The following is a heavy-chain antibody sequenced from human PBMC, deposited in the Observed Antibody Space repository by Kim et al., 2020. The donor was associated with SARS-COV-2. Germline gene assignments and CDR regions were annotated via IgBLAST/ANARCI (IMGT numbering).Heavy chain of an antibody. V-gene: IGHV1-18*01. CDR3: ARARASGSYWDAFDI. Sequence: ASVKVSCKASGYTFTSYGISWVRQAPGQGLEWMGWISAYNGNTNYAQKLQGRVTMTTDTSTSTAYMELRSLRSDDTAVYYCARARASGSYWDAFDIWGQGTMVTVSS. D-gene: IGHD1-26*01. CDR1: GYTFTSYG. CDR2: ISAYNGNT. J-gene: IGHJ3*02.